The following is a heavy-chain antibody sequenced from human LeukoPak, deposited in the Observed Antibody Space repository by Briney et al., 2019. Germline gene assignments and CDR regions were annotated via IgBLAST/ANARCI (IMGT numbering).Heavy chain of an antibody. V-gene: IGHV3-74*01. D-gene: IGHD1-26*01. CDR1: GFTFRTYW. J-gene: IGHJ4*02. Sequence: GGSLRLSCAVSGFTFRTYWMHWVRKVPGKGLVWVSRINEDGSITNYADSVTGRFRISRDNAENTLYLQMNSLRAEDTAVCYCGRDLGGRSGLWGQGTLVTVSS. CDR2: INEDGSIT. CDR3: GRDLGGRSGL.